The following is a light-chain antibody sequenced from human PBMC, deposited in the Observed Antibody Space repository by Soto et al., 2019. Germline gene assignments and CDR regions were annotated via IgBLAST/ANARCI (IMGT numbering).Light chain of an antibody. CDR2: DVS. CDR3: SSYTSSSTYV. J-gene: IGLJ1*01. V-gene: IGLV2-14*01. Sequence: QSALTQPASVSGSPGQSITISCTGTSSDVGNYNYVSWYQQHPGKAPKLMIHDVSNRPSGVSNRFSGSKSGNTASLTISGLQAEDEADYYCSSYTSSSTYVFGTGTQAHRP. CDR1: SSDVGNYNY.